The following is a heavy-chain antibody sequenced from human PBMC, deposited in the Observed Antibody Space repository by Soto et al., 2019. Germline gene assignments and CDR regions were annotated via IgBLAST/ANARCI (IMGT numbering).Heavy chain of an antibody. Sequence: ASVKVSCKASGGTFSSYAISWVRQAPGQGLEWMGGIIPIFGTANYAQKFQGRVTITADESTSTAYMELSSLRSEDTAVYYCARAPSRAYYLEGDPFDYWGQGTLVTVSS. V-gene: IGHV1-69*13. J-gene: IGHJ4*02. D-gene: IGHD3-22*01. CDR3: ARAPSRAYYLEGDPFDY. CDR1: GGTFSSYA. CDR2: IIPIFGTA.